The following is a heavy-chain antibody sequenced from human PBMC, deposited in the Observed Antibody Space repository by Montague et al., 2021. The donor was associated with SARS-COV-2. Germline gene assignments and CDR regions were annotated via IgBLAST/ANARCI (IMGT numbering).Heavy chain of an antibody. CDR3: ARRITIYAFDI. CDR2: IYWDDDK. CDR1: GFSLSTSGVG. Sequence: VKPTQTLTLTCTFSGFSLSTSGVGVGWLRQPPGKALEWLALIYWDDDKRYGPSLKSRLTITKDTSKNQVVLTMTNMDPVDTATYYCARRITIYAFDIWGQGTMVTVSS. D-gene: IGHD3-3*01. J-gene: IGHJ3*02. V-gene: IGHV2-5*05.